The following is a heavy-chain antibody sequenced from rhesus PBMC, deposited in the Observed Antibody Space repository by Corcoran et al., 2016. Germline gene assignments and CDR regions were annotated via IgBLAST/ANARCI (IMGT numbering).Heavy chain of an antibody. V-gene: IGHV4S11*01. D-gene: IGHD6-25*01. CDR2: IYGSGSHT. Sequence: QLQLQESGPGLVKPSETLSLTCAVSGGSISGYWGSWIRQAPGKGLEWIGNIYGSGSHTNSNPSLKSRVTLSVDTSKNQLSLKLSSVTAADTAVYYCARGIAAADYWGQGVLVTVSS. J-gene: IGHJ4*01. CDR3: ARGIAAADY. CDR1: GGSISGYW.